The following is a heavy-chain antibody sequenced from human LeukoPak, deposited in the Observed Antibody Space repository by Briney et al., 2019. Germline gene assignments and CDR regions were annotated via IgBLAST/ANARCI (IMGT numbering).Heavy chain of an antibody. CDR1: GFTFSSYE. D-gene: IGHD3-10*02. J-gene: IGHJ6*04. CDR2: ISSSGSTI. V-gene: IGHV3-48*03. CDR3: AELGITMIGGV. Sequence: GGSLRLSCAASGFTFSSYEMNWVRQAPGKGLEWVSYISSSGSTIYYADSVKGRFTISRDSAKNSLCLQMNSLRAEDTAVYYCAELGITMIGGVWGKGTTVTISS.